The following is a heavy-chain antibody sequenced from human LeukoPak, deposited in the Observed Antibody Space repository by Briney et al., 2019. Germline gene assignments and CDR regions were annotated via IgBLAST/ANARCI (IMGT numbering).Heavy chain of an antibody. J-gene: IGHJ4*02. D-gene: IGHD3-10*01. CDR1: GGSISSGSYY. Sequence: SETLSLTCTVSGGSISSGSYYWTWIRQPAGKGLEWIGRIYTSGSTNYNPSLKSRLTISVDTSKNQFSLKLSSVTAADTAVYYCASLRTGDFDYWGQGALVTVSS. CDR3: ASLRTGDFDY. V-gene: IGHV4-61*02. CDR2: IYTSGST.